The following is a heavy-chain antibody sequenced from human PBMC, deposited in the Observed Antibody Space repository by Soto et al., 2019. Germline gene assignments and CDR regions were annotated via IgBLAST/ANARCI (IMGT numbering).Heavy chain of an antibody. CDR2: VSGSGGST. V-gene: IGHV3-23*01. CDR1: GFTFSSYA. CDR3: AINAYNYRSGVPQTA. D-gene: IGHD3-10*01. J-gene: IGHJ5*02. Sequence: EVPLLESGGGLVQPGGSLRLSCAASGFTFSSYAMSWVRQAPGKGLEWVSTVSGSGGSTFYADSVKGRFTISGDNSKNTLCLQRNSLRAEDTAVYYGAINAYNYRSGVPQTAWGQGARVMVSS.